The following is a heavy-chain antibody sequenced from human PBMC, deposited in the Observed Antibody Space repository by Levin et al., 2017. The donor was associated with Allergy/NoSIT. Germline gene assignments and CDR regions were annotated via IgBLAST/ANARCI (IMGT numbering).Heavy chain of an antibody. CDR2: INHSGST. J-gene: IGHJ4*02. D-gene: IGHD5-12*01. Sequence: KASETLSLTCAVYGGSFSGYYWSWIRQPPGKGLEWIGEINHSGSTNYNPSLKSRVTISVDTSKNQFSLKLSSVTAADTAVYYCARGEWLRARLFDYWGQGTLVTVSS. CDR3: ARGEWLRARLFDY. V-gene: IGHV4-34*01. CDR1: GGSFSGYY.